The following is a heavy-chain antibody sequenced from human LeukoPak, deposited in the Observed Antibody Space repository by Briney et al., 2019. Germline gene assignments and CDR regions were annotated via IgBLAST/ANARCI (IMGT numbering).Heavy chain of an antibody. D-gene: IGHD1-14*01. CDR1: GYTFTDYY. CDR2: INPNIGAT. CDR3: AINQVDGTGIFDP. V-gene: IGHV1-2*02. J-gene: IGHJ5*02. Sequence: ASVKVSCKASGYTFTDYYIHWVRQAPAQGLEWMGGINPNIGATNYAQKVQGRVTMTRDTSIVRAYMELGELGSDDTAVYYCAINQVDGTGIFDPWGQGALVTVSS.